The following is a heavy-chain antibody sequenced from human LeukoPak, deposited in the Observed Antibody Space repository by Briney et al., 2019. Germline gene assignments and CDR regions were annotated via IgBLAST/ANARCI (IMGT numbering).Heavy chain of an antibody. J-gene: IGHJ5*02. CDR2: FHRGRI. D-gene: IGHD5-24*01. CDR1: GYPIGLDYY. Sequence: SETLSLTCKVSGYPIGLDYYWVWIRQAPGRGLQWIGGFHRGRIQYNSALKSRVTISIDSSKNQFSLRMWLVTAADTAFYFCARAPSSYESGNGYPNLGWLDPWGQGALVTVSS. CDR3: ARAPSSYESGNGYPNLGWLDP. V-gene: IGHV4-38-2*02.